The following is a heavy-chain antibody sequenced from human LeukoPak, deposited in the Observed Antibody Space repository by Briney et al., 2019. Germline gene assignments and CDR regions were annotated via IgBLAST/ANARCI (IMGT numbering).Heavy chain of an antibody. V-gene: IGHV4-4*07. CDR2: IQTSGNT. CDR1: GGSLYSFC. D-gene: IGHD2-15*01. Sequence: PSETLSLTCTVSGGSLYSFCWCWIRTTAGKGLECLVRIQTSGNTKYNPALMSRLSMSMDTSNNLFSLQLRSVTAADAAVYYCARTKLPALQGGFDIWGQGTMVAVSS. J-gene: IGHJ3*02. CDR3: ARTKLPALQGGFDI.